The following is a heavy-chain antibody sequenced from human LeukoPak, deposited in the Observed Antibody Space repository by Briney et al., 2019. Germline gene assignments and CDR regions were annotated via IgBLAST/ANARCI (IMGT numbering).Heavy chain of an antibody. CDR2: IYYSGST. V-gene: IGHV4-59*01. D-gene: IGHD6-19*01. Sequence: SETLSLTCTVSGGSISSYYWSWIRQPPGKGLEWIGYIYYSGSTNYHPSLKSRVTISVDTSKNQFSLKLSSVTAADTAVYYCARETVPAITYSSGFGWFDPWGQGTLVTVSS. CDR1: GGSISSYY. CDR3: ARETVPAITYSSGFGWFDP. J-gene: IGHJ5*02.